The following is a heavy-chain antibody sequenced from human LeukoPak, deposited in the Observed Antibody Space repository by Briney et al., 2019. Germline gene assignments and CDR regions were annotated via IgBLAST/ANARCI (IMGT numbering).Heavy chain of an antibody. CDR1: GYTFSDFY. CDR2: TNPNIGST. J-gene: IGHJ4*02. Sequence: ASVKVSCKASGYTFSDFYIHWVRQAPGKGPEWMGWTNPNIGSTNSAQKFQGRLTMTRDTSISTAYMELSGLRSDDTAVYYCARDTNITESDTFHYWGQGTLVTVSS. V-gene: IGHV1-2*02. CDR3: ARDTNITESDTFHY. D-gene: IGHD1-20*01.